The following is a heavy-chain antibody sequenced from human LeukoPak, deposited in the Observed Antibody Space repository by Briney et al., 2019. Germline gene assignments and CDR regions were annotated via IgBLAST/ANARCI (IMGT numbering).Heavy chain of an antibody. CDR1: GYTFTSYD. CDR3: ARAKIAARPSILDY. Sequence: WASVTVSCTSSGYTFTSYDINWVRQATGQGLEWMGWMNPNSGNTGYAQKFQGRVTMARNTSISTAYMELSSLRSEDTAVYYCARAKIAARPSILDYWGQGTLVTVSS. D-gene: IGHD6-6*01. J-gene: IGHJ4*02. CDR2: MNPNSGNT. V-gene: IGHV1-8*01.